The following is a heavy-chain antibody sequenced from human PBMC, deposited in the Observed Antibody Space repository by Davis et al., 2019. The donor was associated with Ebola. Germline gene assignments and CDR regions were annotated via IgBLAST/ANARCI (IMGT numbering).Heavy chain of an antibody. V-gene: IGHV4-39*01. CDR3: ARHHNSGWYGGNYFDY. J-gene: IGHJ4*02. CDR2: IYYSGST. Sequence: PSETLSLTCTVSGGSISSSSYYWGWIRQPPGKGLEWIGSIYYSGSTYYNPSLKSRVTISVDTSKNQFSLKLSSVTAADTAVYYCARHHNSGWYGGNYFDYWGQGTLVTVSS. D-gene: IGHD6-19*01. CDR1: GGSISSSSYY.